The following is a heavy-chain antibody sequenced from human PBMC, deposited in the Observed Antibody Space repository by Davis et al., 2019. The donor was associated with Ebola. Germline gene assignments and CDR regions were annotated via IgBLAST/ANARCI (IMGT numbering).Heavy chain of an antibody. CDR2: ISGSGGST. V-gene: IGHV3-23*01. Sequence: GGSLRLSCAASGFTFSSYAMSWVRQAPGKGLEWVSAISGSGGSTHSADSVKGRFTISRHNSENTVFLQMNSLRPDDTAVYYCARDPPQSGGYMWGQGTLVTVSS. CDR3: ARDPPQSGGYM. D-gene: IGHD5-12*01. CDR1: GFTFSSYA. J-gene: IGHJ4*02.